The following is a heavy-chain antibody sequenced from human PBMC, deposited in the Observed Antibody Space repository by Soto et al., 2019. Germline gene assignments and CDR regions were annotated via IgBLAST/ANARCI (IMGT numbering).Heavy chain of an antibody. Sequence: SETLSLTSTVAGGSISSYYWSWIRQPPGKGLEWIGYIYYSGSTNYNPSLKSRVTISVDTSKNQFSLKLSSVTAADTAVYYCARGFFVILTGYFQMVALYLWAQGTGVPVSS. V-gene: IGHV4-59*01. CDR2: IYYSGST. J-gene: IGHJ3*01. D-gene: IGHD3-9*01. CDR1: GGSISSYY. CDR3: ARGFFVILTGYFQMVALYL.